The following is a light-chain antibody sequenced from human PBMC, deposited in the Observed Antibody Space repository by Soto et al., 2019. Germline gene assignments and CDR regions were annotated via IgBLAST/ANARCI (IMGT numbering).Light chain of an antibody. J-gene: IGLJ2*01. CDR2: EVN. Sequence: QSALTQPPSASGSPGQSVTISCTGTSSDVGGYNYVSWYQQHPGKAPKLMIYEVNKRPSGVPDRFSGSKSGNTASLTVSGLQAEDEADYYCSSYAGSNKFRLFGGGTKLTVL. CDR3: SSYAGSNKFRL. V-gene: IGLV2-8*01. CDR1: SSDVGGYNY.